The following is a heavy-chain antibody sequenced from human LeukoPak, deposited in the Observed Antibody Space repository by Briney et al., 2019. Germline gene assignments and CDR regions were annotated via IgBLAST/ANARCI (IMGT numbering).Heavy chain of an antibody. V-gene: IGHV4-4*07. J-gene: IGHJ6*03. D-gene: IGHD4-17*01. CDR2: IYTSGST. CDR3: ARGTTRGGYYYYYMDV. CDR1: GGSISSYY. Sequence: SETLSLTCTVSGGSISSYYWSWIRQPAGKGLEWIGRIYTSGSTNYNPSLKSRVTMSVDTSKNQFSLKLSSVTAADTAVYYCARGTTRGGYYYYYMDVWGKGTTVTVSS.